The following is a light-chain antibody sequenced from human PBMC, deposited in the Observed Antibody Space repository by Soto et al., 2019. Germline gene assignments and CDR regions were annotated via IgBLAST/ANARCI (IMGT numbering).Light chain of an antibody. CDR2: SNN. CDR3: AAWEDSLNGWV. J-gene: IGLJ3*02. V-gene: IGLV1-44*01. CDR1: SSNIGSNT. Sequence: QSVLTQPPSASGTPGQRVTISCSGSSSNIGSNTVNWYQQLPGTAPKLLIYSNNQRPSGVPDQFSGSKSGTSASLAISGLQSADEADYYCAAWEDSLNGWVFGGGTKLTVL.